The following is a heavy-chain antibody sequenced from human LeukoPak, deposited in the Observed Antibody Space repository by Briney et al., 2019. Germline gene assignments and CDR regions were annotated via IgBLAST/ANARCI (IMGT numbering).Heavy chain of an antibody. Sequence: PSETLSLTCTVSGGSISTYYWTWIRQPPGKGLEWIGYIYTSGSTNYNPSLKSRITISVDTSKNQFSLKLSSVTAADTAVYYCARHGPGSYLGYWGQGTLVTVSS. V-gene: IGHV4-4*09. CDR2: IYTSGST. J-gene: IGHJ4*02. CDR1: GGSISTYY. CDR3: ARHGPGSYLGY. D-gene: IGHD1-26*01.